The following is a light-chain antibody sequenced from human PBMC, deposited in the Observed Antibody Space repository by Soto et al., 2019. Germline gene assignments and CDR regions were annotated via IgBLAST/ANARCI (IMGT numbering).Light chain of an antibody. CDR1: QSPLHTNGYNY. CDR3: MQSLQTPWT. Sequence: DIVMTQSPLSLPVTPGEPASIPCRSSQSPLHTNGYNYMDWYLQKPGQSPQLLIYLGSNRASGVPDRFSGSGSGTDFTLQISRVEAEDAGIYYCMQSLQTPWTFGQGTKVEIK. V-gene: IGKV2-28*01. J-gene: IGKJ1*01. CDR2: LGS.